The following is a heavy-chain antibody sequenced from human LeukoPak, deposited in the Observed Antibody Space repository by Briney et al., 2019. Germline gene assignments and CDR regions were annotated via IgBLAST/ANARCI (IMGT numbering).Heavy chain of an antibody. CDR3: ARAEQAARPNGPFDY. CDR1: GGTFSSYA. D-gene: IGHD6-6*01. CDR2: IIPILGIA. J-gene: IGHJ4*02. Sequence: SVKVSCKASGGTFSSYAISWVRQAPGQGLEWMGRIIPILGIANYAQKFQGRVTITADKSTSTAYMELSSLRSEDTAVYYCARAEQAARPNGPFDYWGQGTLVTVSS. V-gene: IGHV1-69*04.